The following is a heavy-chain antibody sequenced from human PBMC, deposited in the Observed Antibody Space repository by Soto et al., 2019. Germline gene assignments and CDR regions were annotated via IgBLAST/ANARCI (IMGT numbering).Heavy chain of an antibody. V-gene: IGHV4-30-4*02. CDR1: GGSISSGDYY. D-gene: IGHD3-3*01. CDR2: IYYSGST. J-gene: IGHJ6*02. CDR3: ARADDFWSGYGMDV. Sequence: PSETLSLTCTVSGGSISSGDYYWSWIRQPPGKGLEWIGYIYYSGSTYYNPSIKSRVTISVDTSKNQFSLKLSSVTAEDTAVYYCARADDFWSGYGMDVWGQGTTVTVSS.